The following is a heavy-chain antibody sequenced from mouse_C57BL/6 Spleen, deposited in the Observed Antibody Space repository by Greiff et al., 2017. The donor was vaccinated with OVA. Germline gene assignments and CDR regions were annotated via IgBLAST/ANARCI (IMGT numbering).Heavy chain of an antibody. Sequence: VQLQQSGAELARPGASVKLSCKASGYTFTSYGISWVKQRTGQGLEWIGEIYPRSGNTYYNEKFKGKATLTADKSSSTAYMELRSLTSEDSAVYFCAQEGLFAYWGQGTLVTVSA. J-gene: IGHJ3*01. D-gene: IGHD3-3*01. CDR1: GYTFTSYG. CDR2: IYPRSGNT. V-gene: IGHV1-81*01. CDR3: AQEGLFAY.